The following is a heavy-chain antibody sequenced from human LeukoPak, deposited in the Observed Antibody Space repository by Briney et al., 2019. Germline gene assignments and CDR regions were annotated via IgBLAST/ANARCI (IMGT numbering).Heavy chain of an antibody. D-gene: IGHD6-19*01. J-gene: IGHJ6*02. CDR2: MNPNRGGT. V-gene: IGHV1-2*02. Sequence: GASVKVSCKASGYTFTGYYMHWVRQAPGQGLEWMGWMNPNRGGTTYAQKFQGRVTMTRDTSISTAYMEVSRLRSDDTAVYYCARERTTGYSSGWYRVGGMDVWGQGTTVTVSS. CDR1: GYTFTGYY. CDR3: ARERTTGYSSGWYRVGGMDV.